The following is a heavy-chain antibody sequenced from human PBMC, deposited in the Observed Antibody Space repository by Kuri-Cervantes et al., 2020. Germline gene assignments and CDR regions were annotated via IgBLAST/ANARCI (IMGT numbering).Heavy chain of an antibody. CDR1: GGSISSGDYY. CDR3: AGRARSNLIDY. Sequence: SETLSLTCTVSGGSISSGDYYWSWIRQPPGKGLEWIGYIYYSGSTYYNPSLKSRVTISVDMSKNQFSLKLSSVTAADTAVYYCAGRARSNLIDYWGQGTLVPSPQ. D-gene: IGHD1-14*01. CDR2: IYYSGST. V-gene: IGHV4-30-4*02. J-gene: IGHJ4*02.